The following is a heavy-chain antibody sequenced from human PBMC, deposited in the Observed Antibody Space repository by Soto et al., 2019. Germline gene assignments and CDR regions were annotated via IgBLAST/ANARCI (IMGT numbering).Heavy chain of an antibody. CDR3: ARDNDRLQLGGNYSYILDV. Sequence: QVQLVQSGAEMKEPGSSVKVSCKTSGGTFSSSAISWLRQAPGQGLEWMGGIIPLFRTPDYAQKFQGRVTIAADESPSTAYMELSSLRSEDTAVYYCARDNDRLQLGGNYSYILDVWGQGTTITVSS. V-gene: IGHV1-69*12. D-gene: IGHD4-4*01. CDR2: IIPLFRTP. J-gene: IGHJ6*02. CDR1: GGTFSSSA.